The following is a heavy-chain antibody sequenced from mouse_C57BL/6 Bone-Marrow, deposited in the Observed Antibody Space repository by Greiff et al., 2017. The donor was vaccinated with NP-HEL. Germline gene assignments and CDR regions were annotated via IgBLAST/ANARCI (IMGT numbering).Heavy chain of an antibody. D-gene: IGHD1-1*01. Sequence: EVQLQQSGPELVKPGASVKISCKASGYTFTDYYMNWVKQSHGKSLEWIGDINPNNGGTSYNQKFKGKATLTVDKSSSTVYMELRSLTSEDSAVYYCARTRGRGYFDYWGQGTTLTVSS. V-gene: IGHV1-26*01. CDR1: GYTFTDYY. J-gene: IGHJ2*01. CDR3: ARTRGRGYFDY. CDR2: INPNNGGT.